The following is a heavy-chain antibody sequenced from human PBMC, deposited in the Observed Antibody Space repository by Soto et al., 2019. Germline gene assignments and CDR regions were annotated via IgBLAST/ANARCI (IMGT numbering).Heavy chain of an antibody. V-gene: IGHV4-39*01. CDR3: ARQVVDGAVAGAGSFDF. Sequence: QLQLQESGPGLVKPSETLSLTCTVSGGSISDSSYYWVWIRQPPGKGLEWIGSFYYSGHTYYNSSLKSRVTISGGTSENQFSLKLSSVTAADTAVYYCARQVVDGAVAGAGSFDFWGQGTLVTVSS. J-gene: IGHJ4*02. D-gene: IGHD6-19*01. CDR1: GGSISDSSYY. CDR2: FYYSGHT.